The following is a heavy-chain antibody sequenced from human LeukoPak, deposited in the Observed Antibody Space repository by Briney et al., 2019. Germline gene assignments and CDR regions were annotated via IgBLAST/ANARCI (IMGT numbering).Heavy chain of an antibody. V-gene: IGHV1-69*05. J-gene: IGHJ4*02. Sequence: SVKVSCKASGGTFSSYAISWVRQAPGQGLEWMGRIIPIFGTANYAQKIQGRVTITTDESTSTAYMELSSLRSEDTAVYYCASWDSSGYYFRYWGQGTLVTVSS. CDR2: IIPIFGTA. CDR3: ASWDSSGYYFRY. CDR1: GGTFSSYA. D-gene: IGHD3-22*01.